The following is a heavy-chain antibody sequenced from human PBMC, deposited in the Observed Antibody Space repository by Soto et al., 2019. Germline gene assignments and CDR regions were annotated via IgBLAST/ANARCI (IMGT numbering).Heavy chain of an antibody. CDR3: ARVPSPFDYYYAMDV. CDR1: GDSISSGNKY. D-gene: IGHD3-16*01. J-gene: IGHJ6*02. V-gene: IGHV4-30-4*01. Sequence: QVQLRESGPGLVMPSQTLSLTCTVSGDSISSGNKYWSWIRQPPGKGLEWIGYIFSSGTTYYNPSPNRRLTMSLDASQNQFSLKLNSLTDADTAVYFCARVPSPFDYYYAMDVWGQGTTVTVSS. CDR2: IFSSGTT.